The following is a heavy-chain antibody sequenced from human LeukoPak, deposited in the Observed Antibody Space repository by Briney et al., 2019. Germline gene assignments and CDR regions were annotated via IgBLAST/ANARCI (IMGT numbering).Heavy chain of an antibody. CDR3: ARLKDFTGKEYYFFDL. D-gene: IGHD3-10*01. CDR1: GGSITTTTKY. Sequence: SETLSLTCTVSGGSITTTTKYWGWIRQPPGKGLEWIGSIFHSGSTYYNPSLKSRITMSVDTSKNQLSLELTSVTAADTAVYFCARLKDFTGKEYYFFDLWGRGALVTVSS. V-gene: IGHV4-39*07. J-gene: IGHJ2*01. CDR2: IFHSGST.